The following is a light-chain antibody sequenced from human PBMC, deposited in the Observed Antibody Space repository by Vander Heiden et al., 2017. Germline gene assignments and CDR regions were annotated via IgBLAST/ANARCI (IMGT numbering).Light chain of an antibody. CDR2: AAS. CDR3: QQLDSSPFT. CDR1: QGIANY. Sequence: DIQLTQSPASLSASVGDRVTITCRASQGIANYFAWYQQEAGKAPKLLIYAASTLRSGGPSRFSGSSSASGTDFTLAISGLQPEDFATYYCQQLDSSPFTFGPGTQV. V-gene: IGKV1-9*01. J-gene: IGKJ3*01.